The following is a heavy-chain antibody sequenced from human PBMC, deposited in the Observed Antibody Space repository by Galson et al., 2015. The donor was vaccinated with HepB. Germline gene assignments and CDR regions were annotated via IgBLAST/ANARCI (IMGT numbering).Heavy chain of an antibody. Sequence: SVKVSCKASGYTFTSYVIHWVRQAPGQRLEWMGWINAGNGNTKYSQKFQGRVTINRDTSASTAYMELSSLTSEDTAVYYCARRGDGYNYDYWGQGTLVTVSS. V-gene: IGHV1-3*01. CDR1: GYTFTSYV. CDR3: ARRGDGYNYDY. D-gene: IGHD5-24*01. J-gene: IGHJ4*02. CDR2: INAGNGNT.